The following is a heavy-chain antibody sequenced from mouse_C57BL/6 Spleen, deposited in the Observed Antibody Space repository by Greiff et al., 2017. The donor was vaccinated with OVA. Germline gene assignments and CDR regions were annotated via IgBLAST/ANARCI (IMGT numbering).Heavy chain of an antibody. CDR3: VRYYGSSYYAMDY. CDR2: IRSKSNNYAT. CDR1: GFSFNTYA. D-gene: IGHD1-1*01. V-gene: IGHV10-1*01. Sequence: EVQLVESGGGLVQPKGSLKLSCAASGFSFNTYAMNWVRQAPGKGLEWVARIRSKSNNYATYYADSVKDRFTISRDDSESMLYLQMNNLKTEDTAMYYCVRYYGSSYYAMDYWGQGTSVTVSS. J-gene: IGHJ4*01.